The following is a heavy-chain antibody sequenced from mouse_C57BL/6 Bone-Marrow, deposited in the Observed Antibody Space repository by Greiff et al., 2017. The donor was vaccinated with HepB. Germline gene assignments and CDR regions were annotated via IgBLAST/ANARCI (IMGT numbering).Heavy chain of an antibody. J-gene: IGHJ2*01. Sequence: VQLQQSGAELVKPGASVKMSCKASGYTFTSYWITWVKQRPGQGLEWIGDIYPGSGSTNYNEKFKSKATLTVDTSSSTAYMQLSSLTSEDSAVYYCARWGPLLRYYFDYWGQGTTLTVSS. V-gene: IGHV1-55*01. D-gene: IGHD1-1*01. CDR3: ARWGPLLRYYFDY. CDR2: IYPGSGST. CDR1: GYTFTSYW.